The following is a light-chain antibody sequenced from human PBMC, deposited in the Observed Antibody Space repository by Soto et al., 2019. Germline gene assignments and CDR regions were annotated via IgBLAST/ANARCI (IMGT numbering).Light chain of an antibody. CDR2: EAR. CDR1: SSDVGSYNY. J-gene: IGLJ1*01. CDR3: ISYTGSDTSYV. V-gene: IGLV2-14*01. Sequence: QSALTQPASVSGSPGQSITISCTGTSSDVGSYNYVAWYQQFPGKTPKLMIYEARNRPSGVSSRFSGSKSGNTASLTISGLQAEDEADYYCISYTGSDTSYVFGTGTKLTVL.